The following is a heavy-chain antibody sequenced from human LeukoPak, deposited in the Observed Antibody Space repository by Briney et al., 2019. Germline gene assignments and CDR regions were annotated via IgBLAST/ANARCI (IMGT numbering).Heavy chain of an antibody. V-gene: IGHV3-30-3*01. D-gene: IGHD6-13*01. CDR3: AREEQLV. J-gene: IGHJ4*02. Sequence: PGRSLRLSCAASGFTFSSYAMHWVRQAPGKGLEWVAVISYDGSNKYYADSVKGRFTISRDNSKNTLYLQMNSLRAEDTAVYYCAREEQLVWGQGTLVTVSS. CDR1: GFTFSSYA. CDR2: ISYDGSNK.